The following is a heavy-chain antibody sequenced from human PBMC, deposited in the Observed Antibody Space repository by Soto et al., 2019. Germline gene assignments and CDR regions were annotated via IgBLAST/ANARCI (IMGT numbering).Heavy chain of an antibody. J-gene: IGHJ5*02. CDR2: INPSGGST. Sequence: ASVKVSCKASGYTFISYYMHWVRQAPGQGLEWMGIINPSGGSTSYAQKFQGRVTMTRDTSTSTVYMELSSLRSEDTAVYYCARARVGVVPAAIYWFDPWGQGTLVTVSS. CDR3: ARARVGVVPAAIYWFDP. D-gene: IGHD2-2*02. CDR1: GYTFISYY. V-gene: IGHV1-46*01.